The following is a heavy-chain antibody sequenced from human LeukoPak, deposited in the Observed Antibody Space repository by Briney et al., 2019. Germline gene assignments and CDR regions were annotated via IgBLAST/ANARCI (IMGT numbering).Heavy chain of an antibody. V-gene: IGHV1-46*01. Sequence: ASVKVSCKASGYTFTSYYMHWVRQAPGQGLEWMGIINPSGGSTSYAQKFQGRVTMTRDTSTSTVYMELSSLRSEDTAVYYCARDLTVYSSSWYYLDYWGQGTLVTVSS. CDR3: ARDLTVYSSSWYYLDY. CDR2: INPSGGST. J-gene: IGHJ4*02. D-gene: IGHD6-13*01. CDR1: GYTFTSYY.